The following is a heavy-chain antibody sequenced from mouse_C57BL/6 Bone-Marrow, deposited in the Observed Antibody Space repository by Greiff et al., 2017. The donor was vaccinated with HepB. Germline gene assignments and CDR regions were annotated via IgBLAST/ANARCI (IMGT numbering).Heavy chain of an antibody. CDR1: RFTFSTYG. CDR2: ISSGGSFN. CDR3: ARMVGNYPYYYALDY. Sequence: EVKLMESGGDFVKPGGSLKLSCAASRFTFSTYGMSWVRQTPDTRLEWVATISSGGSFNYYPDSVKGRFTISRDNAKNTLYLQMSSLKSEDTAIYYCARMVGNYPYYYALDYWGQGTSVTVSS. D-gene: IGHD2-1*01. J-gene: IGHJ4*01. V-gene: IGHV5-6*01.